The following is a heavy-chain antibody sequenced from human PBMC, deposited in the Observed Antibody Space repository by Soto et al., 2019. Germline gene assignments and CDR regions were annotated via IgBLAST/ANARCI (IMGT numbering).Heavy chain of an antibody. D-gene: IGHD3-10*01. CDR2: IYPGDSDT. CDR3: SRLPQFLGFGGLTSRAYDFNY. CDR1: GYSFSTYC. V-gene: IGHV5-51*01. Sequence: GESLKISCTGSGYSFSTYCIAWVRQMPGKGLEWMGIIYPGDSDTRYSPSFQGQVTISADTSTKTAYLQRSSLKASDTAIYYCSRLPQFLGFGGLTSRAYDFNYWGPGTMVTVAS. J-gene: IGHJ4*02.